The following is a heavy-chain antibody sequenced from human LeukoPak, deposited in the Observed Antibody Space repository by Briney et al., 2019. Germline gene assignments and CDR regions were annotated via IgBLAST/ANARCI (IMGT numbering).Heavy chain of an antibody. CDR1: GFTFSSYG. D-gene: IGHD5-18*01. CDR2: IRYDGSNK. J-gene: IGHJ4*02. Sequence: PGGSLRLSCAASGFTFSSYGMHWVRQAPGKGLEWVAFIRYDGSNKYYADSVKGRFTISRDNSKNTLYLQMNSLRIEDTAVYYCASTGYSYGNHFDYWGQGTLVTVSS. CDR3: ASTGYSYGNHFDY. V-gene: IGHV3-30*02.